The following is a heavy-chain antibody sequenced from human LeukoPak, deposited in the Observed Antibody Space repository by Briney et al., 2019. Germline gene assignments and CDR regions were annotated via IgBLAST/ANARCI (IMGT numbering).Heavy chain of an antibody. D-gene: IGHD5-18*01. J-gene: IGHJ4*02. CDR3: ARGSKQGGYSYGLDY. CDR2: INHSGST. CDR1: GGSFSGYY. V-gene: IGHV4-34*01. Sequence: SETLSLTCAVYGGSFSGYYWSWIRQPPGKGLEWIGEINHSGSTNYNPSLKSRVTISVDTSKNQFSLKLSSVTAADTAVYCCARGSKQGGYSYGLDYWGQGTLVTVSS.